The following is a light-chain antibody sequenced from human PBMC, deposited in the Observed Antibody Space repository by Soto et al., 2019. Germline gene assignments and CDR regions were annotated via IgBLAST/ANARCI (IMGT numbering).Light chain of an antibody. Sequence: DVQLTQSPSFLSASVGDRVSITCRASQGISYFLGWYQQKSGKAPKLLISAASTLQSGVPSRFIGSRSGTEFTLTISSLQPEDFASYYCQQFKTYPFTFGQGTRLEIK. J-gene: IGKJ5*01. CDR2: AAS. CDR3: QQFKTYPFT. CDR1: QGISYF. V-gene: IGKV1-9*01.